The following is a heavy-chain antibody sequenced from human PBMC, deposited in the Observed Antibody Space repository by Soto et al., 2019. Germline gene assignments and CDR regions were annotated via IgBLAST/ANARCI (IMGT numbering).Heavy chain of an antibody. CDR2: IYHSGST. J-gene: IGHJ6*02. CDR3: ARDLGYCSSTSCYYYYYYGMDV. Sequence: SETLSLTCAVSGGSISSSNLWSCVRQPPGKGLDWIGEIYHSGSTNYNPSLKSRVTISVDKSKNQFSLKLSSVTAADTAVYYCARDLGYCSSTSCYYYYYYGMDVWGQGTTVTVYS. CDR1: GGSISSSNL. V-gene: IGHV4-4*02. D-gene: IGHD2-2*01.